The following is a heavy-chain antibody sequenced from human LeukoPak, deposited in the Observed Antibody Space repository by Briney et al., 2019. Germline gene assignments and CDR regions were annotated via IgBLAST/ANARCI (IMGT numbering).Heavy chain of an antibody. CDR3: ARDGSSSSLVAIYYGMDV. Sequence: ASVKVSCKASGYTFTSYGISWVRQAPGQGLEWMGWISAYNGNTNYAQKVQGRVTMTTETSTSTAHMELRSLRSDDTAVYYCARDGSSSSLVAIYYGMDVWGQGTTVTVSS. J-gene: IGHJ6*02. CDR2: ISAYNGNT. D-gene: IGHD6-6*01. V-gene: IGHV1-18*01. CDR1: GYTFTSYG.